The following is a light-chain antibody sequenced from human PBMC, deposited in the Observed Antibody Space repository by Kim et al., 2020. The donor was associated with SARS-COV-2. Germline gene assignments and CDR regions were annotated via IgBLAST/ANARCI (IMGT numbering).Light chain of an antibody. Sequence: QGVTSTYLAWYQQKPGQAPRLLIYGASTRATGIPDRFSGSGSGTDFTLTISRLEPEDFAVYYCQQHGETFGQGTKLEI. CDR2: GAS. CDR3: QQHGET. J-gene: IGKJ2*01. V-gene: IGKV3-20*01. CDR1: QGVTSTY.